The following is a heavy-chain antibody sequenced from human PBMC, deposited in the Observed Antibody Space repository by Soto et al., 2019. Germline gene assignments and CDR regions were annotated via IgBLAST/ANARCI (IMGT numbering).Heavy chain of an antibody. J-gene: IGHJ6*02. CDR2: IIPIFGTA. CDR1: GGTFSSYA. CDR3: ARGFWESQPGAAAGPLSHYYYYGMDV. D-gene: IGHD6-13*01. Sequence: QVQLVQSGAEVKKPGSSVKVSCKASGGTFSSYAISWVRQAPGQGLEWMGGIIPIFGTANYAQKFQGRVTITADESTSTAYMELSSLRSEDTAVYYSARGFWESQPGAAAGPLSHYYYYGMDVWGQGTTVTVSS. V-gene: IGHV1-69*01.